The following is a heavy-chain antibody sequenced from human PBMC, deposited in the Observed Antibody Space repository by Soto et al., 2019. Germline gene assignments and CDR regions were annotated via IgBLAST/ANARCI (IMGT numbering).Heavy chain of an antibody. D-gene: IGHD6-13*01. V-gene: IGHV3-30-3*01. CDR3: ARVTGYTFLYYYYGMDV. CDR1: GFTFSSYA. Sequence: GGSLRLSCAASGFTFSSYAMHWVRQAPGKGLEWVAVISYDGSNKYYADSVKGRFTISRDNSKNTLYLQMNSLRAEDTAVYYCARVTGYTFLYYYYGMDVWGQGTTVTVSS. J-gene: IGHJ6*02. CDR2: ISYDGSNK.